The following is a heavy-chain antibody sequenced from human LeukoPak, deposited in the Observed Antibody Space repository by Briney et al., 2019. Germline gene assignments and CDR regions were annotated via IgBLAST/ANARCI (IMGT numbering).Heavy chain of an antibody. CDR1: GYSISSSYY. CDR2: IYYSGNT. CDR3: ARSHIVAVTGFAFDI. Sequence: SETLSLTCAVSGYSISSSYYWGWIRQSPGKGLEWIGSIYYSGNTYYNPSLNSRVTITVDTSKNQFSLQLSSVTAADTTVYYCARSHIVAVTGFAFDIWGQGTLVTVSS. J-gene: IGHJ3*02. D-gene: IGHD2-21*02. V-gene: IGHV4-38-2*01.